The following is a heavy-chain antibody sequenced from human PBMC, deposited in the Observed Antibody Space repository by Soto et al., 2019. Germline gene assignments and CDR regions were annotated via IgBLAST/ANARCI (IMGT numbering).Heavy chain of an antibody. J-gene: IGHJ5*02. Sequence: TGGSLRLSCAASGFTVSSNYMSWVRQSPGKGLEWVSSISSSSYIYYADSVKGRFTISRDNAKNSLYLQMNSLRAEDTAVYYCARAYLRWDNWLDPWGQGTLVTVSS. CDR1: GFTVSSNY. D-gene: IGHD4-17*01. V-gene: IGHV3-21*01. CDR2: ISSSSYI. CDR3: ARAYLRWDNWLDP.